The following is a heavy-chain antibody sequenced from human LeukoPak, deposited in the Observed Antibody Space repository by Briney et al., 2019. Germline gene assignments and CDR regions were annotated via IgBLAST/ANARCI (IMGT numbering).Heavy chain of an antibody. D-gene: IGHD2-15*01. CDR1: GSSISSGGYS. CDR3: ARGGYCSGGSCYSDYYYGMDV. V-gene: IGHV4-30-2*01. J-gene: IGHJ6*04. CDR2: IYHSGST. Sequence: PSQTLSLTCAVSGSSISSGGYSWSWIRQPPGKGLEWIGYIYHSGSTYYNPSLKSRVTISVDRSKNQFSLKLSSVTAADTAVYYCARGGYCSGGSCYSDYYYGMDVWGKGTTVTVSS.